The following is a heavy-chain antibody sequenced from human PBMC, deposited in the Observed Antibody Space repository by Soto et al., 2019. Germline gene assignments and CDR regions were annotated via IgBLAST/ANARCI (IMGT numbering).Heavy chain of an antibody. CDR1: GGSISSGDYY. V-gene: IGHV4-30-4*01. J-gene: IGHJ5*02. D-gene: IGHD6-6*01. Sequence: QVQLQESGPGLVKPSQTLSLTCTVSGGSISSGDYYWSWIRQPPGKGLEWIGYIYYSGSTYGNPALKCRATMSVDTHKNQFSVKLSSVTAADTAVYYCDRVRPDGARLDPWGQGTLVTVSS. CDR3: DRVRPDGARLDP. CDR2: IYYSGST.